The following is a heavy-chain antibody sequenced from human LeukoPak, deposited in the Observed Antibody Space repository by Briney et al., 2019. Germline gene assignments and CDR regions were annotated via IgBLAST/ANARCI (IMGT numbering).Heavy chain of an antibody. V-gene: IGHV3-7*01. CDR2: INPDGSDK. D-gene: IGHD6-13*01. CDR3: ARDLDSSTWYRGFDY. Sequence: GGSLRLSCAASGLTFSSSWMSWVRQAPGKGLEWVADINPDGSDKYYVDSLKGRFTISRDNAKNSLYLQMNSLRAEDTAVYYCARDLDSSTWYRGFDYWGQGTLVTVSS. CDR1: GLTFSSSW. J-gene: IGHJ4*02.